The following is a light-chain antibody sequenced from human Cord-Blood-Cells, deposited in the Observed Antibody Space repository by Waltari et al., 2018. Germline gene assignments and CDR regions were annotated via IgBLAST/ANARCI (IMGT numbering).Light chain of an antibody. J-gene: IGKJ3*01. Sequence: DIQMTQSPSSLSASVGDRVTITCRASQSISSYLNWYQQKPGKAPKLLIYAASSLQSGVPSRFSGSGSGTDFALAIISLQPEDFASYDCQQSYSTPPFTFGPGTKVDIK. CDR2: AAS. CDR1: QSISSY. V-gene: IGKV1-39*01. CDR3: QQSYSTPPFT.